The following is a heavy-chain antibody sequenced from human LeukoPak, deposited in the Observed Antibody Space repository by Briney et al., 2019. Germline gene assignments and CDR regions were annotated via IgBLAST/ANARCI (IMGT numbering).Heavy chain of an antibody. Sequence: SETLSLTCTVSGGSFSSSSYYWGWIRQPPGKGLEWIGSIYYSGSTYYNPSLKSRLTISVDTSKNQFSLKLSSVTAADTAVYYCARSPPDCSNTRCYMRHYYYYYYMDVWGKGTTVTVSS. D-gene: IGHD2-2*02. V-gene: IGHV4-39*01. CDR2: IYYSGST. CDR3: ARSPPDCSNTRCYMRHYYYYYYMDV. CDR1: GGSFSSSSYY. J-gene: IGHJ6*03.